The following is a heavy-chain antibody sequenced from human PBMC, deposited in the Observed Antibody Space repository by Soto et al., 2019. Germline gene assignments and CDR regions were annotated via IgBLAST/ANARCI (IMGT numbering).Heavy chain of an antibody. Sequence: QVQLVESGGGVVQPGRSLRLSCAASGFTFSTYGMHWVRQAPGKGLEWVAVISYDGSNKYYGDYVKGRFTISRDNSKNTLYLQMNSLRAEDTAVYYCAKVAVAGVDYWGQGTLVTGSS. V-gene: IGHV3-30*18. CDR2: ISYDGSNK. D-gene: IGHD6-19*01. CDR1: GFTFSTYG. CDR3: AKVAVAGVDY. J-gene: IGHJ4*02.